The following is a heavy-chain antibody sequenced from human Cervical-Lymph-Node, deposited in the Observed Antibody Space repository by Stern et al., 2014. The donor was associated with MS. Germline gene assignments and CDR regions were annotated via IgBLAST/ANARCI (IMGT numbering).Heavy chain of an antibody. CDR3: ARGENMASWGYYFDF. V-gene: IGHV4-4*02. J-gene: IGHJ4*02. D-gene: IGHD2-2*01. Sequence: QLQLQESGPGLVTPSGTLSLTCSVSGCSINTAHWWSWVRQPPGKGLEWIGHISYSGTTNYTPSFRSRLSISLDKSKSHFSLNLSSVTAADTAVYHCARGENMASWGYYFDFWGQGALVTVSP. CDR1: GCSINTAHW. CDR2: ISYSGTT.